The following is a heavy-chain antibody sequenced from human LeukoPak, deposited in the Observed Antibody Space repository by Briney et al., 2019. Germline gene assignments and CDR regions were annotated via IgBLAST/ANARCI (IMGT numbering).Heavy chain of an antibody. Sequence: SGGSLRLSCAASGFIVSSNYMSWVRQAPGKGLEWVSVIYSGGSTYYADSVKGRFTISRDNSKNTLYLQMNSLRAEDTAVYYCARAYSNYDFDYWGQGTLVTVSS. J-gene: IGHJ4*02. D-gene: IGHD4-11*01. V-gene: IGHV3-53*01. CDR2: IYSGGST. CDR3: ARAYSNYDFDY. CDR1: GFIVSSNY.